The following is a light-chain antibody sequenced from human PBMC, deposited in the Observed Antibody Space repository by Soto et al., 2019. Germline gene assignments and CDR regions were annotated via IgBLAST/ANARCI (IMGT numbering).Light chain of an antibody. J-gene: IGKJ1*01. CDR3: QQRSNWPVT. Sequence: EIVLTQSPATRSLSPGEGATLSCRASQSLSSYLAWYQQKPGQAPRLLIYDASNRATGIPARFSGSGSGTDFTLIISSLEPEDFAVYYCQQRSNWPVTFGLGTKVEV. V-gene: IGKV3-11*01. CDR2: DAS. CDR1: QSLSSY.